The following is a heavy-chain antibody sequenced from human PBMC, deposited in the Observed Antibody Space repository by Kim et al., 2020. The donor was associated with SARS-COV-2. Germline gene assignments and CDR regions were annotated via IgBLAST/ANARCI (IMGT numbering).Heavy chain of an antibody. CDR3: ARHQGRDDHSYWYFDL. CDR2: IYPGDSDT. J-gene: IGHJ2*01. Sequence: GESLQISCKGSGYSFTSYWIGWVRQMPGKGLEWMGIIYPGDSDTRYSPSFQGQVTISADKSISTAYLQWSSLKASDTAMYYCARHQGRDDHSYWYFDLWGRGTLVTVSS. CDR1: GYSFTSYW. V-gene: IGHV5-51*01.